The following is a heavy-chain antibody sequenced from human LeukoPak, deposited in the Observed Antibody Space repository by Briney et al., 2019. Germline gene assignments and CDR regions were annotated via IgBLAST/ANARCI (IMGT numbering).Heavy chain of an antibody. V-gene: IGHV4-39*01. D-gene: IGHD3-16*01. CDR1: GGSIIISNSY. CDR2: IDYSGTT. Sequence: SETLSLTCTVSGGSIIISNSYWDWMRQPPGQGLEWIGSIDYSGTTYYNPSLESRVTMSVDTSKNQFSLKMSSMTAADTAVFYCARRTNLDNDYFHFVVNWGQGTLVTVSS. CDR3: ARRTNLDNDYFHFVVN. J-gene: IGHJ4*02.